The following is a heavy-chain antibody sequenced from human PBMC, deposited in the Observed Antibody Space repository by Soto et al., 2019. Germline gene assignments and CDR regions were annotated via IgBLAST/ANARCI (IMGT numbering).Heavy chain of an antibody. D-gene: IGHD3-16*01. CDR3: ARVVPRHVLPYYMDV. Sequence: ASVKVSCKASGYTFTTYDINWVRQATGQGLEWMGWMNPNSGNTGYAQKFQDRITLTRNTSISTAYMELSSLRSEDTAVYYCARVVPRHVLPYYMDVWGKGTTVTVSS. J-gene: IGHJ6*03. CDR2: MNPNSGNT. V-gene: IGHV1-8*01. CDR1: GYTFTTYD.